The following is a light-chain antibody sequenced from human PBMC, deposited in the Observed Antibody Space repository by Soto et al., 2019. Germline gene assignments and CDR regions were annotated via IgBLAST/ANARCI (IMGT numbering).Light chain of an antibody. CDR2: KAS. J-gene: IGKJ1*01. Sequence: DIQMTQSPSTLSGSVGDRVTITCRASQTISSWLAWYQHKPGKAPKLLIYKASTLKSGVPSRFSGSGSGTEFTLTISSLQPYDFATYYCQHYNSYSEAFGQGTKVELK. V-gene: IGKV1-5*03. CDR1: QTISSW. CDR3: QHYNSYSEA.